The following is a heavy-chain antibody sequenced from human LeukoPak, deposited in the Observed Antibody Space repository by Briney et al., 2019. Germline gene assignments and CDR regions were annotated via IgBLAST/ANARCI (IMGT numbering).Heavy chain of an antibody. CDR3: ARDAVDTANAV. Sequence: GGSLRLSCAASGFTFSSYGMHWVRQAPGKGLEWVAVISYDGSNKYYADSVKGRFTISRDNSKNTLYLQMNSLRAEDTAVYYCARDAVDTANAVWGQGTTVTVSS. CDR2: ISYDGSNK. J-gene: IGHJ6*02. D-gene: IGHD5-18*01. V-gene: IGHV3-30*03. CDR1: GFTFSSYG.